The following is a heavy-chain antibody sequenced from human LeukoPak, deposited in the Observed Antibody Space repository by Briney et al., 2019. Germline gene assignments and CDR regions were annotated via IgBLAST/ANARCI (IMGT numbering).Heavy chain of an antibody. CDR2: ISAYNGNT. Sequence: GASVKVSCKASGYTFTSYGISWVRQAPGQGLEWMGWISAYNGNTNYAQKLQGRVTMTTDTSTSTAYMELRSLRSDDTAVYYCALSYGSGSYTSFDYWGQGTLVTVSS. D-gene: IGHD3-10*01. J-gene: IGHJ4*02. V-gene: IGHV1-18*01. CDR1: GYTFTSYG. CDR3: ALSYGSGSYTSFDY.